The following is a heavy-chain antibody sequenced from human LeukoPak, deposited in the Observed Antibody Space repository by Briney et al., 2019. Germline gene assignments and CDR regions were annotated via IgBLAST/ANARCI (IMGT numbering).Heavy chain of an antibody. Sequence: GGSLRLSCAASGFTFSSSSMDWVRQAPGKGLVWVPRISIDGSSIAYADSVKGRFTASRDNAKNTLYLQMNSLRAEDTAVYYCTRDYNGLSLWGQGTLVTVSS. CDR3: TRDYNGLSL. CDR1: GFTFSSSS. V-gene: IGHV3-74*03. D-gene: IGHD3/OR15-3a*01. J-gene: IGHJ4*02. CDR2: ISIDGSSI.